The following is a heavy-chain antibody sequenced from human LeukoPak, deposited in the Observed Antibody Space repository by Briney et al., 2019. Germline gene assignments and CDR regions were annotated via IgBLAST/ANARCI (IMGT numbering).Heavy chain of an antibody. CDR3: AKDRYSGSYYGYFDY. D-gene: IGHD1-26*01. V-gene: IGHV3-30*18. Sequence: GGSLRLSCAASGFTFSSYGMHWVRQAPGKGLEWVAVISYDGSNKYYADSVKGRFTISRDNSKNTLYLQMNSLRAEDTAVYYCAKDRYSGSYYGYFDYWGRGTLVTVSS. CDR2: ISYDGSNK. CDR1: GFTFSSYG. J-gene: IGHJ4*02.